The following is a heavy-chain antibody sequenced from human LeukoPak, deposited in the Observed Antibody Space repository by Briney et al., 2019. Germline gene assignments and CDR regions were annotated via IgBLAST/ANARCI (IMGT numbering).Heavy chain of an antibody. CDR3: ARVQDYLLYGPFDI. J-gene: IGHJ3*02. CDR1: GFSFSSYT. D-gene: IGHD1-26*01. Sequence: AGGSLRLSCAASGFSFSSYTMNWVRQAPGKGLEWVSSISSTSSKADSLKGRFTISRDNAKNSLYLQMDSLRADDTALYFCARVQDYLLYGPFDIWGQGTMVTVSS. CDR2: ISSTSS. V-gene: IGHV3-21*01.